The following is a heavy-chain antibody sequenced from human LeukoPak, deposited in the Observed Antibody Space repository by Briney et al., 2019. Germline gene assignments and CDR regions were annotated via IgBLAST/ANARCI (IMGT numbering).Heavy chain of an antibody. D-gene: IGHD3-10*01. J-gene: IGHJ4*02. CDR1: GFPFSSYS. CDR2: ISGSGGST. CDR3: AKSSGSGSSLDY. V-gene: IGHV3-23*01. Sequence: GGSLRLSCAGSGFPFSSYSMNWVRQAPGKGLEWVSAISGSGGSTYYADSVKGRFTISRDNSKNTLYLQMNSLRAEDTAEYYCAKSSGSGSSLDYWGQGTLVTVSS.